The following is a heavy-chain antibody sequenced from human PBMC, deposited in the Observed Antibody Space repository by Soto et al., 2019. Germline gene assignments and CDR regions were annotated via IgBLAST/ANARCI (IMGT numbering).Heavy chain of an antibody. D-gene: IGHD5-18*01. CDR3: AKANYSYGHNNWFGS. V-gene: IGHV4-31*03. Sequence: TLSRTCIFPCGCSSSGGYYWSWISQHPGKGLEWIGYIYYSGSTYYNPSLKSRVTISVDTSKNQFSLKLSSVTDAETAVYYCAKANYSYGHNNWFGSWGQGTLGTVST. CDR2: IYYSGST. CDR1: CGCSSSGGYY. J-gene: IGHJ5*01.